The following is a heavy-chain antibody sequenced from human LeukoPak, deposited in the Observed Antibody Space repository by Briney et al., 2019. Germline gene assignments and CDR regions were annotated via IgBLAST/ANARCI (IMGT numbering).Heavy chain of an antibody. CDR3: ATSRITIFGVVITSPDY. J-gene: IGHJ4*02. Sequence: PGGSLRLSCAASGFTFSSYSMNWVRQAPGKGLEWVSSISSSSSYIYYADSVKGRFTISRDNAKNSLYLQMNSLRAEDTAVYYCATSRITIFGVVITSPDYWGQGTLVTVSS. CDR1: GFTFSSYS. D-gene: IGHD3-3*01. CDR2: ISSSSSYI. V-gene: IGHV3-21*01.